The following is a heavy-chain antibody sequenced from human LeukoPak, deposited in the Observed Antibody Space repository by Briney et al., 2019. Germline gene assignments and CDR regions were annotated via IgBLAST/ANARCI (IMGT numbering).Heavy chain of an antibody. CDR3: ARGRAAAPTTYYYYYGMDV. D-gene: IGHD6-13*01. Sequence: SETLSLTCTVSGGSVSSGSYYWSWIRQPPGKGLEWIGYIYYSGSTNYNPSLKSRVTISVDTSKNQFSLKLSSVTAADTAVYYCARGRAAAPTTYYYYYGMDVWGQGTTVTVSS. V-gene: IGHV4-61*01. J-gene: IGHJ6*02. CDR1: GGSVSSGSYY. CDR2: IYYSGST.